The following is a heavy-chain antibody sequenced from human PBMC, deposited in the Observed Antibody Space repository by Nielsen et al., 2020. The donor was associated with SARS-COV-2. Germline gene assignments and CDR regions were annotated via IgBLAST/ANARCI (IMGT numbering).Heavy chain of an antibody. J-gene: IGHJ4*02. V-gene: IGHV4-34*01. CDR3: ARSYYDFWSGYYYFDY. CDR1: GGSFSGYY. D-gene: IGHD3-3*01. CDR2: INHSGST. Sequence: SETLSLTCAVYGGSFSGYYWSWIRQPPGKGLEWIGEINHSGSTNYNPSLKSRVTISVDTSKNQFSLKLSSVTAADTAVYYCARSYYDFWSGYYYFDYWGQGTLVTVSS.